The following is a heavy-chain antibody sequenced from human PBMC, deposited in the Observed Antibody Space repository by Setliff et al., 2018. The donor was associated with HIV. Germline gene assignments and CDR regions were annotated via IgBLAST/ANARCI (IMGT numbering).Heavy chain of an antibody. J-gene: IGHJ4*02. CDR3: AKTLERKWEAFDG. CDR1: GFTFSSYA. V-gene: IGHV3-23*01. D-gene: IGHD1-26*01. CDR2: IHDTDGGT. Sequence: PGGSLRLSCAASGFTFSSYAMSWVRQAPGKGLEWVSTIHDTDGGTHYTDSVKGRFTIGRDNSKNTLFLQMSSLRPEDTAIYYCAKTLERKWEAFDGWGQGALVTVSS.